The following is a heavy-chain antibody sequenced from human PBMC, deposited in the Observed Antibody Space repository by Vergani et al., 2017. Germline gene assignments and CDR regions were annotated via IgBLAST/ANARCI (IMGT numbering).Heavy chain of an antibody. D-gene: IGHD4-23*01. V-gene: IGHV3-74*01. J-gene: IGHJ1*01. CDR3: ARGGYGGNSGEYFQH. CDR2: INSDGSST. Sequence: EVQLVESGGGLVKPGGFLRLSCAASGFTFSIYWMYWVRQAPGKGLVWVSRINSDGSSTNYADSVKGRFTISSDNAKNTRYLQMNSLRAEDTALYYCARGGYGGNSGEYFQHWGQGTLVTVSS. CDR1: GFTFSIYW.